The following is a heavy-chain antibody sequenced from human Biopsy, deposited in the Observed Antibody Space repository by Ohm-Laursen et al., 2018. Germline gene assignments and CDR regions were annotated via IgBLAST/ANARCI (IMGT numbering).Heavy chain of an antibody. CDR1: GGSISSDY. CDR3: ARATNSTGWPYYYFYGMDV. Sequence: SDTLSLTCPVFGGSISSDYWSWIRQTPGKGLEWIGYIYYSGSTNYNPSLKSRVTISVDTSKNQFSLRLNSVTAADTAVYYCARATNSTGWPYYYFYGMDVWGQGTTVTVSS. V-gene: IGHV4-59*07. D-gene: IGHD2/OR15-2a*01. CDR2: IYYSGST. J-gene: IGHJ6*02.